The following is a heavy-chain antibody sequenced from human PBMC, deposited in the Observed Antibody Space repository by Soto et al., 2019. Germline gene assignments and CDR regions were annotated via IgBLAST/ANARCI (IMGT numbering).Heavy chain of an antibody. D-gene: IGHD3-16*01. CDR3: VSFGRPRN. J-gene: IGHJ4*02. V-gene: IGHV3-21*01. Sequence: PGGSLRLSCAASGFTFITYSMNWVRQAPGKGLEWVSSISGSSTDIYYADSVKGRFTISRDNAENSLYLQMNSLRAEDTAVYYCVSFGRPRNWGPGTLVTVSS. CDR2: ISGSSTDI. CDR1: GFTFITYS.